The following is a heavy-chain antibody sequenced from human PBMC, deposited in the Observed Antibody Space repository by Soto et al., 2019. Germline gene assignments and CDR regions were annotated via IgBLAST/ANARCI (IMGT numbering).Heavy chain of an antibody. Sequence: SETLSLTCTVSGGSISSYYWSWIRQPPGKGLEWVGYIYHSGSTNYNPSLKSRITISVDTSKNQFSLKLSSVTAADTAVYYCARRLGYCSGGICTYYFDFWGQGTLVTVSS. CDR2: IYHSGST. J-gene: IGHJ4*02. CDR1: GGSISSYY. CDR3: ARRLGYCSGGICTYYFDF. V-gene: IGHV4-59*01. D-gene: IGHD2-15*01.